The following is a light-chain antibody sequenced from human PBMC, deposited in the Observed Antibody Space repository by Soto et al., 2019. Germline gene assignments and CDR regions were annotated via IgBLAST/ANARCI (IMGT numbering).Light chain of an antibody. V-gene: IGLV2-18*01. CDR3: SLYTSSITFYV. CDR1: SSDVGSYNR. J-gene: IGLJ1*01. CDR2: EAS. Sequence: QSVLTQPPSVAGSPGQSVTIYCTGTSSDVGSYNRVSWYQQTPGTAPKLMIYEASNRPSGVPDRFSGSKSGNTASLTISGLQAEDEADYYCSLYTSSITFYVFGTGPKVTVL.